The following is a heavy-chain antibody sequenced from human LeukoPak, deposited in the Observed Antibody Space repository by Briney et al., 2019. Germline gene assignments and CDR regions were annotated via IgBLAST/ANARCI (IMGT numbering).Heavy chain of an antibody. CDR3: ARDHRLYSYYYYYYMDV. CDR1: GFTFSSYA. CDR2: ISYDGSNK. Sequence: GGSLRLSCAASGFTFSSYAMHWVRQAPGKGLEWVAVISYDGSNKYYADSVKGRFTISRDNSKNTLYLQMNSLRAEDTAVYYCARDHRLYSYYYYYYMDVWGKGTTVTVSS. J-gene: IGHJ6*03. V-gene: IGHV3-30-3*01. D-gene: IGHD3-16*02.